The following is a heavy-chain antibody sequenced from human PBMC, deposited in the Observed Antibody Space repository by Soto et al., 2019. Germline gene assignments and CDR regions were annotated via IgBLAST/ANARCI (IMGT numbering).Heavy chain of an antibody. Sequence: SSETLSLTCAVSGDSISSSGFYWGWIRQPSGKGLEWIGSIYYSGSTYYNPSLKSRVTISVDTSKNQFSLKLSSVTAADTAVYYCARRRAQMATLDYWGQGTLVTVSS. V-gene: IGHV4-39*01. CDR1: GDSISSSGFY. J-gene: IGHJ4*02. CDR2: IYYSGST. CDR3: ARRRAQMATLDY. D-gene: IGHD5-12*01.